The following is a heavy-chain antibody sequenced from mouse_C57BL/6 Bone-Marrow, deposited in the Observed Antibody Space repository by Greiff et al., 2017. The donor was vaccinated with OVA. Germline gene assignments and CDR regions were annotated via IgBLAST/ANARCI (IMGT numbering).Heavy chain of an antibody. Sequence: DVQLQESGTVLARPGASVKMSCKTSGYTFTSYWMHWVKQRPGQGLEWIGASYPGNSDTSYNQKFKGKAKLTAVTSASTAYMELSSLTNEDSAVYYCTREELGSFAYWGQGTLVTVSA. CDR1: GYTFTSYW. J-gene: IGHJ3*01. CDR3: TREELGSFAY. CDR2: SYPGNSDT. V-gene: IGHV1-5*01. D-gene: IGHD4-1*01.